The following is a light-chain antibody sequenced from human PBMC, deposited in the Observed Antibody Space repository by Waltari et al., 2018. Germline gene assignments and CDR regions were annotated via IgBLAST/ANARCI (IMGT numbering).Light chain of an antibody. J-gene: IGLJ2*01. Sequence: SYELTQPPSVSVSPGQTASIPCSGDGLGNKYVSWFQQRPGQSPVLVIYEDAKRPSGVPGRISGSNSENMATLTSSGTQATDEADYYWQAWDPTSHVPFGGGTKLTVL. V-gene: IGLV3-1*01. CDR3: QAWDPTSHVP. CDR1: GLGNKY. CDR2: EDA.